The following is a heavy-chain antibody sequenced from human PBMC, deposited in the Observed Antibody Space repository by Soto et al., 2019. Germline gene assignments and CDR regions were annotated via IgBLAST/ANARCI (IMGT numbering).Heavy chain of an antibody. V-gene: IGHV4-59*01. CDR3: AREGGAVTTNDAFDI. CDR2: IYYSGST. J-gene: IGHJ3*02. D-gene: IGHD4-4*01. Sequence: QVQLQESGPGLVKPSETLSLTCTVSGGSISSYYWSWIRQPPGKGLEWIGYIYYSGSTNYNPSLKSRVTISVDTSKNQFSLKLSSVTAADTAVYYCAREGGAVTTNDAFDIWGQGTMVTVSS. CDR1: GGSISSYY.